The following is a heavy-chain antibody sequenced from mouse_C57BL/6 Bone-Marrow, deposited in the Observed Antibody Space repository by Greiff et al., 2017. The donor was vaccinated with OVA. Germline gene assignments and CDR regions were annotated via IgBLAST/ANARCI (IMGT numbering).Heavy chain of an antibody. CDR1: GFTFSDYG. CDR3: ARINYWYFDV. J-gene: IGHJ1*03. Sequence: DVQLQESGGGLVKPGGSLKLSCAASGFTFSDYGMHWVRQAPEKGLEWVAYISSGSSTIYYADTVKGRFTISRDKAKNTLFLQMTSLRSEDTAMYYCARINYWYFDVWGTGTTVTVSS. CDR2: ISSGSSTI. V-gene: IGHV5-17*01.